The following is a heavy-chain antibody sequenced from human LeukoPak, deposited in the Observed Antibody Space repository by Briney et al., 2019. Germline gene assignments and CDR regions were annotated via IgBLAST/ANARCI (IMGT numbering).Heavy chain of an antibody. CDR3: AKIRGLGATTRNYFDY. Sequence: GGSLRLSCAASGFTFSSYAMSWVRQAPGKGLEWVSAISGSGGSTYYADSVKGRFTISRDNSKNTLYLQMNSLRAEDTAVYYCAKIRGLGATTRNYFDYWGQGTLVTVSS. V-gene: IGHV3-23*01. CDR2: ISGSGGST. CDR1: GFTFSSYA. J-gene: IGHJ4*02. D-gene: IGHD1-26*01.